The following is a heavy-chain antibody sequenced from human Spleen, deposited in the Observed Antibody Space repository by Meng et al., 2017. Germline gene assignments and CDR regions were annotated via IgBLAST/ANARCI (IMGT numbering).Heavy chain of an antibody. Sequence: QVQPVQSGPEVKKPGASVKVSCKASGYTFTGYYMHWVRQAPGQGLEWMGRINPNSGGTNYAQKFQGRVTMTRDTSISTAYMELSRLRSDDTAVYYCARGVYYYDSSGPFDYWGQGTLVTVSS. J-gene: IGHJ4*02. CDR1: GYTFTGYY. CDR3: ARGVYYYDSSGPFDY. CDR2: INPNSGGT. D-gene: IGHD3-22*01. V-gene: IGHV1-2*06.